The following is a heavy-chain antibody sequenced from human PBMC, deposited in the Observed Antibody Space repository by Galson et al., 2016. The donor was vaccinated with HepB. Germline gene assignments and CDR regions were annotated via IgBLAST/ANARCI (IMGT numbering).Heavy chain of an antibody. CDR3: ARSPSMIRGVILDS. Sequence: ETLSLTCTVSGGSLSSYYWSWTRQPPGKGLEWIGYIYYSGSTNYNPSLKSRVTISIDTSKNQFSLKLSSVTAADTAMYYCARSPSMIRGVILDSWGQGTLVTVSS. D-gene: IGHD3-10*01. J-gene: IGHJ4*02. V-gene: IGHV4-59*01. CDR2: IYYSGST. CDR1: GGSLSSYY.